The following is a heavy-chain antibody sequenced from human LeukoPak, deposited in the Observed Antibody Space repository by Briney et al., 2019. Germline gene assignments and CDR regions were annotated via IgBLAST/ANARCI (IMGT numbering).Heavy chain of an antibody. Sequence: SETLSPTCTVSGASVSSASYWTWIRQPPGEGVEWIAHIYNGVNTNYNPSLKSRVTISVDTSKNQFSLRLNSVTAADTAVYYCARSRAFNSGAFDPWGQGSLVTVSS. CDR2: IYNGVNT. CDR1: GASVSSASY. V-gene: IGHV4-61*01. CDR3: ARSRAFNSGAFDP. J-gene: IGHJ5*02. D-gene: IGHD1-26*01.